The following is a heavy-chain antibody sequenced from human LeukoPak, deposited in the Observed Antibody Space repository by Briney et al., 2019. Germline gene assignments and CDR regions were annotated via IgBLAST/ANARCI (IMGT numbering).Heavy chain of an antibody. CDR2: LRYDGSSE. CDR3: SRGDSYSSGWFEIFFDY. CDR1: GFVYSDYG. V-gene: IGHV3-30*02. D-gene: IGHD6-19*01. J-gene: IGHJ4*02. Sequence: PGGSVRLSCAASGFVYSDYGMLWVRPAPGKGLVWVAYLRYDGSSEFYADSVKGRFTISRDNSKNTLYLQMNSLRAEDTAVYYCSRGDSYSSGWFEIFFDYWGQGALVTVSS.